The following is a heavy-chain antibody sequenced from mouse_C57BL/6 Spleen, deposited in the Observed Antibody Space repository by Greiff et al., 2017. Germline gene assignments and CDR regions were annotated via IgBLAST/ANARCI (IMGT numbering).Heavy chain of an antibody. V-gene: IGHV1-52*01. CDR2: IDPSDSET. Sequence: QVQLQQPGAELVRPGSSVKLSCKASGYTFTSYWMHWVKQRPIQGLEWIGNIDPSDSETHYNQKFKDKATLTVDKSSSTAYMQLSSLTSADSAVYCGARGDSNFSWFAYWGQGTLVTVSA. CDR1: GYTFTSYW. J-gene: IGHJ3*01. D-gene: IGHD2-5*01. CDR3: ARGDSNFSWFAY.